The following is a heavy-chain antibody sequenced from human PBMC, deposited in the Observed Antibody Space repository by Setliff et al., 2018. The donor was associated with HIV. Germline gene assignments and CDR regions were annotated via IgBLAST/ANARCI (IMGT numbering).Heavy chain of an antibody. Sequence: GGSLRLSCAASGFTFNSYSMNWVRQAPGKGLEWVSSISTGSSYIYYADSVKDRFTISRDNAKNSLFLQMDSLRAEDTAVYYCARCLNTEYWSGYYVDVWGKGTTVTVSS. D-gene: IGHD3-3*01. J-gene: IGHJ6*04. CDR1: GFTFNSYS. V-gene: IGHV3-21*04. CDR2: ISTGSSYI. CDR3: ARCLNTEYWSGYYVDV.